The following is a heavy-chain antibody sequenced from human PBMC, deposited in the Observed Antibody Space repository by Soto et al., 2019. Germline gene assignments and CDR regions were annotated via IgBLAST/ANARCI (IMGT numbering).Heavy chain of an antibody. D-gene: IGHD3-22*01. Sequence: PGGSLRLSCAASGFSFSSYDTHWVRQAPGKGLEWVAVISYDGSNKYYADSVKGRFTISRDNLKSTLYLQMNSLRAEDTAVYYCAKGSTKYYYDAIDYWGQGTLVTVSS. CDR1: GFSFSSYD. CDR3: AKGSTKYYYDAIDY. V-gene: IGHV3-30*18. CDR2: ISYDGSNK. J-gene: IGHJ4*02.